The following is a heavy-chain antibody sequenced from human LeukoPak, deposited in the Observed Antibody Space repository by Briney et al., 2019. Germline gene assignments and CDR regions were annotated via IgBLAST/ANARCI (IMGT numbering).Heavy chain of an antibody. CDR3: ARVAAAEGASDY. J-gene: IGHJ4*02. CDR1: GFTFSSYW. V-gene: IGHV3-74*01. D-gene: IGHD6-13*01. Sequence: GRSLRLSCAASGFTFSSYWMHWVRQAPGKGLVWVSRINSDGSSTSYADSVKGRFTISRDNAKNTLYLQMNSLRAEDTAVYYCARVAAAEGASDYWGQGTLVTVSS. CDR2: INSDGSST.